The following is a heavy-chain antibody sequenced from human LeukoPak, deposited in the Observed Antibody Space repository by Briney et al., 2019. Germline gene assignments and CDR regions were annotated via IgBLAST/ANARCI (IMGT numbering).Heavy chain of an antibody. CDR1: GFTVSSNY. D-gene: IGHD6-19*01. CDR3: AKGAIIMGAVAANWFDP. CDR2: IYSGGST. J-gene: IGHJ5*02. V-gene: IGHV3-53*01. Sequence: PGGSLRLSCAASGFTVSSNYMSWVRQAPGKGLEWVSVIYSGGSTYYADSVKGRFTISRDNSKNTLYLQMNSLRAEDTAVYYCAKGAIIMGAVAANWFDPWGQGTLVTVSS.